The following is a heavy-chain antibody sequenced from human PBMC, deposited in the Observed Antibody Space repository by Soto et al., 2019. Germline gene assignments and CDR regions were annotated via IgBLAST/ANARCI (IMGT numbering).Heavy chain of an antibody. D-gene: IGHD3-3*01. CDR3: ARGGGTILAPLP. J-gene: IGHJ5*02. CDR2: INPNSGAT. Sequence: ASVKVPCKAFGYTFTGYFMHWVRQAPGQGLEWLGWINPNSGATKYAQKFQGRVTLTRDTSINTAYMEMSMLRSDDTAVYYCARGGGTILAPLPWGQGTLVTVSS. CDR1: GYTFTGYF. V-gene: IGHV1-2*02.